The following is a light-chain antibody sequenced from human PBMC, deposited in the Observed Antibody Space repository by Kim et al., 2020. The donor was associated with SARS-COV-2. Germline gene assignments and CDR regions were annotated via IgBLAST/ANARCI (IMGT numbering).Light chain of an antibody. CDR3: QQYDNSRT. Sequence: EIVLTQSPGTLSLSPGERATLSCRASQSVSISYLACYQQKPGPAPRLLIYRASRRATGIPDRFSGSGSGTDFTLTISRLEPEDFAVYYCQQYDNSRTFGQGTKVYIK. V-gene: IGKV3-20*01. CDR1: QSVSISY. CDR2: RAS. J-gene: IGKJ1*01.